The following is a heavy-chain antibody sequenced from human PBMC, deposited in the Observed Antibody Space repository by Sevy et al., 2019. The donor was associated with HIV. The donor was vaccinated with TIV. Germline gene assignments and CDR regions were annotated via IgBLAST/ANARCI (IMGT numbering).Heavy chain of an antibody. J-gene: IGHJ6*02. CDR2: IKQDGSEK. D-gene: IGHD3-3*01. V-gene: IGHV3-7*01. CDR3: ARVRDFWSGYYVNYNYYYGMDV. CDR1: GFTFSSYW. Sequence: GGSLRLSCAASGFTFSSYWMSWVRQAPGKGLEWVANIKQDGSEKYYVDSVKGRFTISRDNAKNSLSLQMNSLRAEDTAVYYCARVRDFWSGYYVNYNYYYGMDVWGQGTTVTVSS.